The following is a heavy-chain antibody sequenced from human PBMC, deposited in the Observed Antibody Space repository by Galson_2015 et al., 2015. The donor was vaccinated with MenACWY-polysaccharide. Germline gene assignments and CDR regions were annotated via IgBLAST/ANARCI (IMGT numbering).Heavy chain of an antibody. CDR1: GLTFSDYF. V-gene: IGHV3-7*01. D-gene: IGHD6-19*01. CDR3: AGGLGWSSDY. J-gene: IGHJ4*02. CDR2: IERDGSEK. Sequence: SLRLSCAASGLTFSDYFMTWVRQARGKGLEWVANIERDGSEKNYVDSVKARFTISRDNAKNSLYLQMDNLRAEDTAVYYCAGGLGWSSDYWGPGTLVTVSS.